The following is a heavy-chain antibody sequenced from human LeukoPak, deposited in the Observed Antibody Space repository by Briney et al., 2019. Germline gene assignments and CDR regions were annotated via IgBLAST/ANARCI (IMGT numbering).Heavy chain of an antibody. J-gene: IGHJ4*02. CDR1: GFTFSSYG. D-gene: IGHD4/OR15-4a*01. CDR2: IYSGGGT. V-gene: IGHV3-66*04. CDR3: ARRAGAYSHPYDY. Sequence: PGGSLRLSCAASGFTFSSYGMHWVRQAPGKGLEWVSVIYSGGGTYYADSVKGRFTISRDNSKNTLYLQMNSLRAEDTAVYYCARRAGAYSHPYDYWGQGTLVTVSS.